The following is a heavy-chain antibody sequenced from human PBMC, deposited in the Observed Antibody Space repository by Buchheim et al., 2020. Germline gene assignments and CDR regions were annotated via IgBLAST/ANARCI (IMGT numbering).Heavy chain of an antibody. Sequence: EVQLLESGGGLVQPGGSLRLSCAASGFTFSSYAMSWVRQAPGKGLEWVSAISGSGGSTYYADSVKGRFTISRDNSKNTLYLQMNSLRAEDTAVYYCAKLATGYDFWSGYLIYYGMDVWGQGTT. J-gene: IGHJ6*02. CDR1: GFTFSSYA. CDR3: AKLATGYDFWSGYLIYYGMDV. V-gene: IGHV3-23*01. CDR2: ISGSGGST. D-gene: IGHD3-3*01.